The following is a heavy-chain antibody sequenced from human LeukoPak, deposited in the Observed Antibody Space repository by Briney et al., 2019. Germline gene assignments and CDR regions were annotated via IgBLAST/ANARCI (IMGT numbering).Heavy chain of an antibody. J-gene: IGHJ4*02. Sequence: EASVKVSCKASGYTFTGYYMHWVRQAPGQGLEWMGWINPNSGGTNYAQKFQGRVTMTRDTSISTAYMELSRLRSDDTAVYYCASAYYDSSGYYYASGSVYWGQGTLVTVSS. CDR3: ASAYYDSSGYYYASGSVY. CDR2: INPNSGGT. CDR1: GYTFTGYY. V-gene: IGHV1-2*02. D-gene: IGHD3-22*01.